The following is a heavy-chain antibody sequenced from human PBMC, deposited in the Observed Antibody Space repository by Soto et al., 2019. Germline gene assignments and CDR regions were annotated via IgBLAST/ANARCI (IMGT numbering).Heavy chain of an antibody. CDR2: VTVTGGST. Sequence: PVGSLRLSCAASTMSFNTYGVTWVRQAPGKGLEWVSTVTVTGGSTYYADSVKGRFTISRDRSNYTVSLLLNSLRVEDTAIYYCARQRSPEGWFDPWGQGTLVTVSS. CDR1: TMSFNTYG. D-gene: IGHD3-10*01. J-gene: IGHJ5*02. V-gene: IGHV3-23*01. CDR3: ARQRSPEGWFDP.